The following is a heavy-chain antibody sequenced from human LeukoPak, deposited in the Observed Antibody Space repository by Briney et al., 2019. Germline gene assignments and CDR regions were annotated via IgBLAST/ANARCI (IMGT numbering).Heavy chain of an antibody. D-gene: IGHD6-6*01. V-gene: IGHV4-38-2*02. CDR2: IYYGGST. CDR3: ARGLDSSSSY. CDR1: GYSVSSASC. J-gene: IGHJ4*02. Sequence: SETLSLTCTVSGYSVSSASCWTWIRQPPGKGLEWIGSIYYGGSTYYTPSLKSRVTISVDTSKNQFSLKLSSVTAADTAVYYCARGLDSSSSYWGQGTLVTVSS.